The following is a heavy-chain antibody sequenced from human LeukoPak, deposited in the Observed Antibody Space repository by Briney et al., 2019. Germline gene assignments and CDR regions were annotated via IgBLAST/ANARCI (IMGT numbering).Heavy chain of an antibody. CDR2: FNPEDGET. D-gene: IGHD3-3*01. Sequence: GASVKVSCKVSGYTLTELSMHWVRQAPGKGLEWMGGFNPEDGETIYAQKFQGRVTMTRDMSTSTVYMELSSLRSEDTAVYYCARSFYDLGFYYYFDYWGQGTLVTVSS. V-gene: IGHV1-24*01. J-gene: IGHJ4*02. CDR1: GYTLTELS. CDR3: ARSFYDLGFYYYFDY.